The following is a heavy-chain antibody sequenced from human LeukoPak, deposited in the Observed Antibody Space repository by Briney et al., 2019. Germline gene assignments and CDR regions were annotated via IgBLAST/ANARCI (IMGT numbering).Heavy chain of an antibody. CDR2: IRYDGSIK. D-gene: IGHD6-19*01. J-gene: IGHJ4*02. Sequence: PGGSLRLSCAASGITLSRYGMHWVRQAPGKGLEWVTFIRYDGSIKYYADSVKGRFTMSRDNSKNTLHLQMNSLRVEDTAVYYCARAEQWLVFNYWGQGTLVTVSS. V-gene: IGHV3-30*02. CDR1: GITLSRYG. CDR3: ARAEQWLVFNY.